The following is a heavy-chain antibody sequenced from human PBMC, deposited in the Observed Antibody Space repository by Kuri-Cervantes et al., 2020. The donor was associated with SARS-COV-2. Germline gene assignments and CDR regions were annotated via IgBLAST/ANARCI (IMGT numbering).Heavy chain of an antibody. CDR2: IIPILGTA. V-gene: IGHV1-69*04. CDR3: ARVYCSGGSCYSLDY. J-gene: IGHJ4*02. CDR1: GGTFSSYA. Sequence: SVKVSCKASGGTFSSYAISWVRQAPGQGLEWMGRIIPILGTANYAQKLQGRVTMTTDTSTSTAYMELRSLRSDDTAVYYCARVYCSGGSCYSLDYWGQGTLVTVSS. D-gene: IGHD2-15*01.